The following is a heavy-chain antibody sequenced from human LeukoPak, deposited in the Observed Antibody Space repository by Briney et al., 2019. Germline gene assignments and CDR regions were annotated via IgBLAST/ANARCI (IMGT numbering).Heavy chain of an antibody. CDR2: INHSGST. V-gene: IGHV4-34*01. CDR1: GGSFSGYH. Sequence: SETLSLTCAVYGGSFSGYHWSWIRQPPGKGLEWIGEINHSGSTNYNPSLKSRVTISVDTSKNQFSLKLSSVTAADTAVYYCARGRNWGQGTLVTVSS. J-gene: IGHJ4*02. CDR3: ARGRN.